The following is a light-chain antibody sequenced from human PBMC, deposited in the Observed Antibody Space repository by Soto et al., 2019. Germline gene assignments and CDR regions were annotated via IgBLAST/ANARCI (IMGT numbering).Light chain of an antibody. Sequence: QSALTQPASVSGSPGQSITISCTGTSSDVGGYNYVSWYQQHPGKAPKLMIYEVSNRPSGVSNRFSGSKSGNTAYLTISGLQAEDEADYYCSSYTSGSTWVFGGGTKLTVL. CDR3: SSYTSGSTWV. V-gene: IGLV2-14*01. J-gene: IGLJ3*02. CDR2: EVS. CDR1: SSDVGGYNY.